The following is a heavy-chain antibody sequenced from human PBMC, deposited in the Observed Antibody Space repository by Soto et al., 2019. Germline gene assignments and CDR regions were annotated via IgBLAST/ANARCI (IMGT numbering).Heavy chain of an antibody. D-gene: IGHD3-10*01. J-gene: IGHJ3*02. V-gene: IGHV5-51*01. Sequence: GESLKISCKGSGYSFTSYWIGWVRQMPGKGLEWMGIIYPGDSDTRYSQSFQGQVTISADKSISTAYLQWSSLKASDTAMYYCARRSGQSRDAFDIWGQGTMVTVSS. CDR3: ARRSGQSRDAFDI. CDR1: GYSFTSYW. CDR2: IYPGDSDT.